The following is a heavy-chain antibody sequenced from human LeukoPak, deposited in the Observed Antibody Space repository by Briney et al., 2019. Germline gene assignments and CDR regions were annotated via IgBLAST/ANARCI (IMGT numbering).Heavy chain of an antibody. J-gene: IGHJ4*02. CDR1: GGSIGDYY. CDR2: ISSSSSYI. CDR3: AREGTDDDSAFDY. V-gene: IGHV3-11*06. Sequence: NPSETLSLICTVSGGSIGDYYWTWIRQPPGKGLEWVSSISSSSSYIYYADSVKGRFTISRDNAKNSLYLQMNSLRAEDTAVYYCAREGTDDDSAFDYWGQGTQVTVSS. D-gene: IGHD4-17*01.